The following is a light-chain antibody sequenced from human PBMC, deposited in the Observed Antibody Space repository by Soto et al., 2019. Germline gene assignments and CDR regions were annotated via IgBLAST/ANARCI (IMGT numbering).Light chain of an antibody. CDR3: QQLNSYPPYT. Sequence: DIQLTQSPSFLSASVGDRVTITCRASQGISSYLAWYQQKPGKAPKLLIYAASTLQSRVPSRFSGSRSGTEFTLTISILQPEDFATYYCQQLNSYPPYTFGQGTKLDIK. V-gene: IGKV1-9*01. CDR2: AAS. CDR1: QGISSY. J-gene: IGKJ2*01.